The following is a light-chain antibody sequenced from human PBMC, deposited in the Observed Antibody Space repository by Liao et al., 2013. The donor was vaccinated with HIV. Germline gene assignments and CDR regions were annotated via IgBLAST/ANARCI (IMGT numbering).Light chain of an antibody. V-gene: IGLV3-1*01. CDR3: QAWDSSSVV. CDR1: KLGDKY. J-gene: IGLJ2*01. Sequence: SYEVTQPPSVSVSPGQTASIACSGDKLGDKYASWYQLRPGQSPVLVIHQDSKRPSGIPERFSGSNSGNTATLTISGTQAMDEADYYCQAWDSSSVVFGGGTKLTVL. CDR2: QDS.